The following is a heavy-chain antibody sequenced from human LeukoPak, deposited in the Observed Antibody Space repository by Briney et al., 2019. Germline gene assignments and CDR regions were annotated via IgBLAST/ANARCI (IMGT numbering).Heavy chain of an antibody. V-gene: IGHV4-4*07. J-gene: IGHJ3*02. CDR3: ARVYQLQEGDAFDI. Sequence: SETLSLTCTVSGGSISSYYWSWIRQPAGKGLEWIGRIYTSGSTNYNPSLKSRVTMSVDTSKNQFSLKLSSVTAADTAVYYCARVYQLQEGDAFDIWGQGTMVAVSP. CDR2: IYTSGST. CDR1: GGSISSYY. D-gene: IGHD2-2*01.